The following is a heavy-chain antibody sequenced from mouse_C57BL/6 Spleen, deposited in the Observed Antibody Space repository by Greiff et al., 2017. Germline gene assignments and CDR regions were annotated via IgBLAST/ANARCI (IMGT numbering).Heavy chain of an antibody. V-gene: IGHV1-55*01. Sequence: VQLQQPGAELVKPGASVKMSCKASGYTFTSYWITWVKQRPGQGLEWIGDIYPGSGSTNYNEKFKSKATLTVDTSSSTAYMQLSSLTSEDAAVYYCARGYGYYAMDYWGQGTSVTVSS. CDR1: GYTFTSYW. D-gene: IGHD1-2*01. CDR3: ARGYGYYAMDY. CDR2: IYPGSGST. J-gene: IGHJ4*01.